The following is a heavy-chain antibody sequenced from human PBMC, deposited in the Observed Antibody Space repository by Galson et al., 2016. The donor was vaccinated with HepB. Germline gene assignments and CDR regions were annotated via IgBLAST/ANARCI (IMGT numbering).Heavy chain of an antibody. J-gene: IGHJ4*02. CDR1: GYTLSNYG. CDR2: INTDNGNT. Sequence: SVKVSCKASGYTLSNYGISWVRQAPGQGLEWMGWINTDNGNTEFARQFQGRVTMSTDTSTSTAYLELKGLRSDDTALYYCARPANWGINYFDCWGQGTLVTVSS. D-gene: IGHD3-16*01. CDR3: ARPANWGINYFDC. V-gene: IGHV1-18*01.